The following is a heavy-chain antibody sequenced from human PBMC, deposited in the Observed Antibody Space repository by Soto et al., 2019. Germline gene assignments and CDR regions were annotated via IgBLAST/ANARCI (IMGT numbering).Heavy chain of an antibody. J-gene: IGHJ5*02. CDR3: AREYCSSTSCLNWFDP. Sequence: PXGSLRLSCAASGFTFSSYSMTWVRQAPGKGLEWVSYISSSSSTIYYADSVKGRFTISRDNAKNSLYLQMNSLRAEDTAVYYCAREYCSSTSCLNWFDPWGQGTLVTVSS. D-gene: IGHD2-2*01. CDR1: GFTFSSYS. V-gene: IGHV3-48*01. CDR2: ISSSSSTI.